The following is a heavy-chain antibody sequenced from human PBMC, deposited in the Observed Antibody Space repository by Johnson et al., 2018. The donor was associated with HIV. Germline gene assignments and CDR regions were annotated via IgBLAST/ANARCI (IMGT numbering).Heavy chain of an antibody. Sequence: VQLVESGGGLVQPGGSLRLSCAASGFTFSSYAMSWVRQAPGKGLEWVSAISGSGGSTYYADSVNGRFTISRDNSKNRLYLQMNSLRAEDTAIYYCAKDRGSPGIPAAFDIWGQGTMVTVSS. J-gene: IGHJ3*02. CDR2: ISGSGGST. V-gene: IGHV3-23*04. CDR3: AKDRGSPGIPAAFDI. CDR1: GFTFSSYA. D-gene: IGHD1-26*01.